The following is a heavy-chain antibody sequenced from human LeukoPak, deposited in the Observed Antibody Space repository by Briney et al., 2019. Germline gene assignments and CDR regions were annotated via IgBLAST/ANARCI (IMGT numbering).Heavy chain of an antibody. V-gene: IGHV3-23*01. J-gene: IGHJ4*02. CDR2: ISGSGGST. CDR3: AKGTSYVLRYFDWLIPFDY. Sequence: GGSLRLSCVASGFTFSSYAMSWVRQAPGKGLEWVSGISGSGGSTYYADSVKGRFTISRDNSKNTLFLQMNSLRAEDTAVYYCAKGTSYVLRYFDWLIPFDYWGQGTLVTVSS. D-gene: IGHD3-9*01. CDR1: GFTFSSYA.